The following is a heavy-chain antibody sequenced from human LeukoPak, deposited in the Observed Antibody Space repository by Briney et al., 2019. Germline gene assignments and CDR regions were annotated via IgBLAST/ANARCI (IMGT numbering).Heavy chain of an antibody. D-gene: IGHD2-8*01. CDR3: AKEGSVCTNGICRYFDF. V-gene: IGHV3-9*01. Sequence: GGSLRLSCAASGFTFRDSAMPWVRQVPGKGLEWVSSISWNSDNIDYVDSVKGRFTISRDNAKNSLYLQMNSLRPEDTAFYYCAKEGSVCTNGICRYFDFWGQGALVTVSS. CDR1: GFTFRDSA. CDR2: ISWNSDNI. J-gene: IGHJ4*02.